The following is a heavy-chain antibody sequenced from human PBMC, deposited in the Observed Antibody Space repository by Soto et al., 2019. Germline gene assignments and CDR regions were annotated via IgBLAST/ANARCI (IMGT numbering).Heavy chain of an antibody. J-gene: IGHJ6*02. CDR3: ARALDTAMVSFYYYYGMDV. Sequence: GXSVKVSCKASGGTFSSYAISWVRQAPVQGLEWMGGIIPIFGTANYAQKFQGRVTITADESTSTAYMELSSLRSEDTAVYYCARALDTAMVSFYYYYGMDVWGQGTTVTVSS. CDR2: IIPIFGTA. D-gene: IGHD5-18*01. V-gene: IGHV1-69*13. CDR1: GGTFSSYA.